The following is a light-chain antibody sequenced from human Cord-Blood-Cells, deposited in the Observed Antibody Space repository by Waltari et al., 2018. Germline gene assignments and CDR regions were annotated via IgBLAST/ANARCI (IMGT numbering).Light chain of an antibody. CDR2: EVS. CDR1: GSDVGGYNY. CDR3: SSYAGSNRV. J-gene: IGLJ1*01. V-gene: IGLV2-8*01. Sequence: QSALTQPPSASGSPGQSVTISCTGTGSDVGGYNYVSWYQQHPGKTPKLMIYEVSKRPSGVPDRFSGSKSGNTASLTVSGLQAEDEADYYCSSYAGSNRVFGTGTKVTVL.